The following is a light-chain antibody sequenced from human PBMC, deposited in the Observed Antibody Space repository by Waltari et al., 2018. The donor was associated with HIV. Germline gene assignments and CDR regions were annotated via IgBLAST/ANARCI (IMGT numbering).Light chain of an antibody. CDR1: SSNIGSNQ. V-gene: IGLV1-47*01. CDR2: RNN. Sequence: QSVLTQPPSASGTPGQRVTISSSGSSSNIGSNQIYWYQQLPGPAPKLLSYRNNQRPSGVPDRFSGSKSGTSASLAISGLRSEDEADYSCAAWDDSLSGWVFGGGTKLTVL. CDR3: AAWDDSLSGWV. J-gene: IGLJ3*02.